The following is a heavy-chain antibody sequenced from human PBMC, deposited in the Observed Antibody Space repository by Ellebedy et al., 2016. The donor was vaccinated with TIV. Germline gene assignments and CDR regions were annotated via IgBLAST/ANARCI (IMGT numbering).Heavy chain of an antibody. Sequence: GESLKISCEASGLTFSNAWMSWVRQAPGKGLEWVGRVKSKTYGGTIDYAAPVKGRFTISRDDSKNTLYLQMNSLKTEDTAVYYCKTRGGYSFEYWGQGTLVTVSS. CDR3: KTRGGYSFEY. D-gene: IGHD4-11*01. J-gene: IGHJ4*02. CDR1: GLTFSNAW. CDR2: VKSKTYGGTI. V-gene: IGHV3-15*01.